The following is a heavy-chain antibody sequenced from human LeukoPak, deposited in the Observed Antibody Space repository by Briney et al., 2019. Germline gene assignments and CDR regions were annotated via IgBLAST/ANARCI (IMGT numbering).Heavy chain of an antibody. D-gene: IGHD1-7*01. Sequence: GESLKISRNSSGYSFTSYWIDLVRQIPGKGLEWMLIIYPGDSDTRYSPSFQGQVTISADRSISTAYLQWSSLKASDTAMYYCARRAGTRHYYYYMDVWGKGTTVTVSS. CDR2: IYPGDSDT. CDR3: ARRAGTRHYYYYMDV. J-gene: IGHJ6*03. CDR1: GYSFTSYW. V-gene: IGHV5-51*01.